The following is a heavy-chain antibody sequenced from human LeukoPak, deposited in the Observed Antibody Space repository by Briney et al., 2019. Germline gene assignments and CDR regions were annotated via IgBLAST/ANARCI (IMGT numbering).Heavy chain of an antibody. J-gene: IGHJ4*02. Sequence: ASVKVSCKASGYAFTSYYMHWVRQAPGQGLEWMGIINPSGGSTSYAQKFQGRVTMTRDTSTSTVYMELSSLRSEDTAVYYCARGPSGSYVRYYFDYWGQGTLVTVSS. CDR2: INPSGGST. V-gene: IGHV1-46*01. CDR3: ARGPSGSYVRYYFDY. CDR1: GYAFTSYY. D-gene: IGHD1-26*01.